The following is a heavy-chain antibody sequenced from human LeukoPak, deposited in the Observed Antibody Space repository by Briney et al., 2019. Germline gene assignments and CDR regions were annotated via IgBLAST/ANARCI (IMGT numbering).Heavy chain of an antibody. CDR1: GFTFSSYA. CDR3: AKAVYYYDSSGYSGNWFDP. J-gene: IGHJ5*02. D-gene: IGHD3-22*01. V-gene: IGHV3-23*01. Sequence: GGSLRLSCAASGFTFSSYAMSWVRQAPGKGLEWFSAISGSGGSTYYADSVKGRFTISRDNSKNTLYLQMNSLRAEDTAVYYCAKAVYYYDSSGYSGNWFDPWGQGTLVTVSS. CDR2: ISGSGGST.